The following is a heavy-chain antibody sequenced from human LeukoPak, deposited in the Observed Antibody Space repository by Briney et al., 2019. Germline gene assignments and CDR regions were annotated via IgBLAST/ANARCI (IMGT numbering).Heavy chain of an antibody. CDR2: IYYSGST. J-gene: IGHJ4*02. CDR3: ARHGLRDY. CDR1: GGSFSGYY. V-gene: IGHV4-34*01. D-gene: IGHD2-8*01. Sequence: SETLSLTCAVYGGSFSGYYWSWIRQPPGKGLEWIGSIYYSGSTYYNPSLKSRVTISVDTSKNQFSLKLSSVTAADTAVYYCARHGLRDYWGQGTLVTVSS.